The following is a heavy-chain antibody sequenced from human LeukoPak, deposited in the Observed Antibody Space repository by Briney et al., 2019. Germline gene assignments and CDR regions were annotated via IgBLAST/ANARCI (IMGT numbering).Heavy chain of an antibody. V-gene: IGHV4-59*08. CDR1: GGSIRGYY. CDR2: INYSGST. Sequence: SETLSLTCTVSGGSIRGYYWSWLRQPPGKGLEWIGYINYSGSTDYNPSLKSRVTISVDTSKNQFSLKLSSVTAADTAVFYCARTISGWYYFDYWGQGTLVTVSS. D-gene: IGHD6-13*01. J-gene: IGHJ4*02. CDR3: ARTISGWYYFDY.